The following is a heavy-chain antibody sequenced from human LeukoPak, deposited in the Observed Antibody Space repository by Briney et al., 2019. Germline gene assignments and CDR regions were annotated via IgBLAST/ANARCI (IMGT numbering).Heavy chain of an antibody. CDR3: ARPYCSGGSCYYDY. CDR2: SYTSGST. CDR1: GGSISSYY. V-gene: IGHV4-4*07. J-gene: IGHJ4*02. D-gene: IGHD2-15*01. Sequence: SETLSLTCTVSGGSISSYYWSWIRQPAPKGLEWIGRSYTSGSTNYYPSLKSRVTMSVDTSKNQFSLKLSSVTAADTAVYYCARPYCSGGSCYYDYWGQGTLVTVSS.